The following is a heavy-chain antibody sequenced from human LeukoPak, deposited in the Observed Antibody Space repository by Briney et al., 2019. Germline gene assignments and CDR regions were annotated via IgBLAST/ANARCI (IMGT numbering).Heavy chain of an antibody. CDR1: GFYFANYA. V-gene: IGHV3-23*01. D-gene: IGHD2-8*01. CDR2: TVGGGSPNT. CDR3: AKDPDCTSGICYTFFDY. J-gene: IGHJ4*02. Sequence: PGGSLRLSCAASGFYFANYAMSWVRQAPGKGLEWVSATVGGGSPNTYHADSVKGRFTISRDNSKNTLFLQMNSLRAEDTAIYYCAKDPDCTSGICYTFFDYWGQGTLVTVSS.